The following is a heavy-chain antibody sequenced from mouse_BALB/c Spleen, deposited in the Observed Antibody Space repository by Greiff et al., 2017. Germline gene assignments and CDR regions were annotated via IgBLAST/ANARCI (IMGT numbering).Heavy chain of an antibody. D-gene: IGHD1-1*01. Sequence: QVQLQQSGAELARPGASVKLSCKASGYTFTSYWMQWVKQRPGQGLEWIGAIYPGDGDTRYTQKFKGKATLTADKSSSTAYMQLSSLASEDSAVYYCARTTVVATRAMDYWGQGTSVTVSS. CDR3: ARTTVVATRAMDY. V-gene: IGHV1-87*01. CDR1: GYTFTSYW. J-gene: IGHJ4*01. CDR2: IYPGDGDT.